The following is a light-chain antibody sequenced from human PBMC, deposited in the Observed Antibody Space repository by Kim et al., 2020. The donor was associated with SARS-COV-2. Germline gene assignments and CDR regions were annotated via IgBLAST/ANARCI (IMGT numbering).Light chain of an antibody. V-gene: IGLV7-43*01. CDR3: LLYYGGAVV. J-gene: IGLJ2*01. CDR2: STS. CDR1: TGAFTIGYY. Sequence: PAGATTPAAASRTGAFTIGYYPNWFQQNPGQAPRALIYSTSNKPSWTPARFSGSLLGGKAALTLSGVQPEDEAEYYCLLYYGGAVVFGGGTQLTVL.